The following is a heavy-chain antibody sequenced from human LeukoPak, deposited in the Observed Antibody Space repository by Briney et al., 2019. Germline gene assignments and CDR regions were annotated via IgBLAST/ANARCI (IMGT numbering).Heavy chain of an antibody. CDR1: GGSFSGYY. J-gene: IGHJ4*02. CDR3: ARALTGSIDY. CDR2: IYYSGST. Sequence: SETLSLTCAVYGGSFSGYYWSWIRQPPGKGLEWIGYIYYSGSTNYNPSLKSRVTISVDTSKNQFSLKLSSVTAADTAVYYCARALTGSIDYWGQGTLVTVSS. V-gene: IGHV4-59*01. D-gene: IGHD3-9*01.